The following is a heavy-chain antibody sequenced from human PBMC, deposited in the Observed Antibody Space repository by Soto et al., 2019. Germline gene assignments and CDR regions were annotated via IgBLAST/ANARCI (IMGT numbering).Heavy chain of an antibody. CDR3: ASSPRRTASRGGYCSSTSCFRPSKWFDP. Sequence: GASVKVSCKASGYTFTSYDINWVRQATGQGLEWMGWMNPNSGNTGYAQKFQGRVTMTRNTSISTAYMELSSLRSEDTAVYYCASSPRRTASRGGYCSSTSCFRPSKWFDPWGQGTLVTVSP. V-gene: IGHV1-8*01. CDR1: GYTFTSYD. J-gene: IGHJ5*02. D-gene: IGHD2-2*01. CDR2: MNPNSGNT.